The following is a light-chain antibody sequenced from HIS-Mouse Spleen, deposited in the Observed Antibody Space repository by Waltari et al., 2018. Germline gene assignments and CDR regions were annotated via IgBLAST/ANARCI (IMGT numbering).Light chain of an antibody. Sequence: DIVMTQSPLSLPVTPGEPASISCRSSQSLLHSNGYNYLDWYLQKPGQSPQLLIYLGSYRASGGPDRFSGSGSGTDCTRKISRVEAEDVGVYYCMQALQTPWTFGQGTKLEIK. J-gene: IGKJ2*01. CDR1: QSLLHSNGYNY. V-gene: IGKV2-28*01. CDR2: LGS. CDR3: MQALQTPWT.